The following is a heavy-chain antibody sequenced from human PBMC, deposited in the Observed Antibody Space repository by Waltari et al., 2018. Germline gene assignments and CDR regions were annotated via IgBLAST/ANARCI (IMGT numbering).Heavy chain of an antibody. D-gene: IGHD1-26*01. CDR1: GGPFTAYS. J-gene: IGHJ5*02. V-gene: IGHV4-34*01. CDR3: ARTWGYSPPLGWFDP. CDR2: ISHSGST. Sequence: QVQLHQWGAGLLKPSETLSPTCAVSGGPFTAYSWSWIRPSPDKGLEWIGEISHSGSTNSHPSLKSRVTMSVDTIEEPFSLKLTSVTAADTAVYFCARTWGYSPPLGWFDPWGRGTRVTVSS.